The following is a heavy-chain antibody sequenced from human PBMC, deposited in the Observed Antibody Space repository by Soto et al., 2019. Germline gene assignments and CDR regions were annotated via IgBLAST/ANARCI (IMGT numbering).Heavy chain of an antibody. J-gene: IGHJ4*02. CDR1: GFTFSSYA. Sequence: GGSLRLSCAASGFTFSSYAMSWVRQAPGKGLEWVSAISGSGGSTYYADSVKGRFTISRDNSKNTLYLQMNSLRAEDTVVYYCAKPKLMTTVTQIDYWGQGTLVTVFS. CDR2: ISGSGGST. D-gene: IGHD4-17*01. V-gene: IGHV3-23*01. CDR3: AKPKLMTTVTQIDY.